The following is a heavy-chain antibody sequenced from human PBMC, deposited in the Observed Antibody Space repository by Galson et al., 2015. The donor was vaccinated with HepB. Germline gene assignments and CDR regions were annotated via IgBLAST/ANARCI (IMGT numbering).Heavy chain of an antibody. CDR2: IYYSGST. J-gene: IGHJ4*02. V-gene: IGHV4-59*08. D-gene: IGHD6-13*01. CDR3: ARQWGRSWTATGAYFDY. CDR1: GGSISSYY. Sequence: ETLSLTCTVSGGSISSYYWSWIRQPPGKGLEWIGYIYYSGSTNYNPSLKSRVTISVDTSKNQFSLKLSSVTAADTAVYYCARQWGRSWTATGAYFDYWGQGTLVTVSS.